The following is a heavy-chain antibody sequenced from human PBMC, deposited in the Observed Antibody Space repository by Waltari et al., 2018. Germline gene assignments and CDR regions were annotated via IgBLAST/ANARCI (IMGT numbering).Heavy chain of an antibody. J-gene: IGHJ4*02. Sequence: VRLVVPGGGLAKPGGSRRLPGAASGFTLGDSYMSWTGQGPGKGLEWVSYISSSGSTIYYADSVKGRFTISRDNAKNSLYLQMNSLRAEDTAVYYCASPVGYGGNSRFDYWGQGTLVTVSS. D-gene: IGHD2-21*02. CDR3: ASPVGYGGNSRFDY. CDR2: ISSSGSTI. CDR1: GFTLGDSY. V-gene: IGHV3-11*04.